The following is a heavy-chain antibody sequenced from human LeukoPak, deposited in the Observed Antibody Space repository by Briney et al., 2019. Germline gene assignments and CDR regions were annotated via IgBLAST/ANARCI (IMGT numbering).Heavy chain of an antibody. Sequence: PGGSLRLSCAASGFTFDDYGMSWVRHAPGKGLEWVSGINWNGDSTGYADSVKGRFTISRDNAKTSLYLQMNSLRAEDTALFYCARVHGDYVIPSDYWGQGTLVTVSS. D-gene: IGHD4-17*01. CDR3: ARVHGDYVIPSDY. J-gene: IGHJ4*02. CDR2: INWNGDST. CDR1: GFTFDDYG. V-gene: IGHV3-20*04.